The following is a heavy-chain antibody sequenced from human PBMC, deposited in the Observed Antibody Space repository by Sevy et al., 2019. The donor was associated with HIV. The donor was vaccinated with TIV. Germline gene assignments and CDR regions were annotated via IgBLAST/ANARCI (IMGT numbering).Heavy chain of an antibody. Sequence: GGSLRLSCVASGFTFNNFWMAWVRQAPGKGLEWFANIKPDGSESNHVGSVKGRFTISRDNAKNSLYLQMNSLTAEDTAVYYCAREVGGRYFDYWSQGTLVTVSS. CDR3: AREVGGRYFDY. CDR1: GFTFNNFW. CDR2: IKPDGSES. J-gene: IGHJ4*01. D-gene: IGHD3-16*01. V-gene: IGHV3-7*03.